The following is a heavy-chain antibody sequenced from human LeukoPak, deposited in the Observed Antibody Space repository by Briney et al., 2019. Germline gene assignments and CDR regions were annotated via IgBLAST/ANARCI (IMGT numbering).Heavy chain of an antibody. CDR3: ARRYYTNGVYYYDY. CDR1: GASISSYY. Sequence: SETLSLTCTVSGASISSYYWSWIRQPRGKGLEWIGYIYYSGYTNYNPSLKSRVTISVDTSKNQFSLKLSSVTAADTAVYYCARRYYTNGVYYYDYWGQGTLVTVSS. CDR2: IYYSGYT. J-gene: IGHJ4*02. V-gene: IGHV4-59*08. D-gene: IGHD2-8*01.